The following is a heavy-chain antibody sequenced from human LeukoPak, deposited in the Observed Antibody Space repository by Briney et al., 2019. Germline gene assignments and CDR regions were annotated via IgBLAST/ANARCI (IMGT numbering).Heavy chain of an antibody. D-gene: IGHD6-13*01. CDR2: ISRGGSTI. Sequence: GGSLRLSCAASGFTFSDYYMSWIRQAPGKGLEWISYISRGGSTIYYADSVRGRFSISRDNAKDSLYLQMNSLRAEDTAIYYCATSTAAAGTDWGQGTLVTVSS. CDR3: ATSTAAAGTD. CDR1: GFTFSDYY. J-gene: IGHJ4*02. V-gene: IGHV3-11*01.